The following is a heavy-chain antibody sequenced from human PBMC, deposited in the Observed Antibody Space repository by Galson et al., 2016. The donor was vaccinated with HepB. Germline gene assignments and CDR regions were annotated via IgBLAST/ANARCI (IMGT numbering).Heavy chain of an antibody. Sequence: SVKVSCKASGYTFTSYDINWVRQAPGQGLEWMGWMNPNSGNTGYALRFQGRVALTRDTSTSTAYMALSGLRSDDTAVYFCARAQVSYDVLTAYFVRWFDPWGQGTLITVSS. CDR2: MNPNSGNT. J-gene: IGHJ5*02. CDR1: GYTFTSYD. D-gene: IGHD3-9*01. CDR3: ARAQVSYDVLTAYFVRWFDP. V-gene: IGHV1-8*01.